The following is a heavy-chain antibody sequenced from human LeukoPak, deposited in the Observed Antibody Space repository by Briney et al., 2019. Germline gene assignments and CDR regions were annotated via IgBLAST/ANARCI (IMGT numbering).Heavy chain of an antibody. J-gene: IGHJ6*04. CDR3: ARLTFTTRPVDV. CDR2: IYSSGGT. D-gene: IGHD6-6*01. Sequence: SETLSLTCSVSGGSISGYYWSWIRQPPGKALEWIGYIYSSGGTNFNPSLQSRVTISVDASKNQVSLNLSSVTAADTAIYYCARLTFTTRPVDVWGKGTTVTVTS. CDR1: GGSISGYY. V-gene: IGHV4-4*09.